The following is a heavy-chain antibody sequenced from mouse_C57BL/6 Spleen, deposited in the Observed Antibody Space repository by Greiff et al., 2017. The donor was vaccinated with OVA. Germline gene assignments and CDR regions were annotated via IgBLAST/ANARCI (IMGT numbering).Heavy chain of an antibody. D-gene: IGHD1-1*01. CDR2: INPNNGGT. J-gene: IGHJ2*01. CDR3: ARRYYYGSSNFDY. CDR1: GYTFTDYN. Sequence: EVQLQESGPELVKPGASVKIPCKASGYTFTDYNMDWVKQSHGKSLEWIGDINPNNGGTIYNQKFKGKATLTVDKSSSTAYMELRSLTSEDTAVYYCARRYYYGSSNFDYWGQGTTLTVSS. V-gene: IGHV1-18*01.